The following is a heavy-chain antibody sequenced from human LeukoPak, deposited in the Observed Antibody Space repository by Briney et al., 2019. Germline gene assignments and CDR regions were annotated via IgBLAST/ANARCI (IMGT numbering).Heavy chain of an antibody. Sequence: SETLSLTCTVSGGSISSYYWSWIRQPPGKGLEWIGYIYYSGSTNYNPSLKSRVTISVDTSKNQFSLKLSSVTAADTAVYYCARGGFRDPPFDYWGQGTLVTVSS. CDR2: IYYSGST. CDR3: ARGGFRDPPFDY. J-gene: IGHJ4*02. CDR1: GGSISSYY. V-gene: IGHV4-59*12. D-gene: IGHD3-16*01.